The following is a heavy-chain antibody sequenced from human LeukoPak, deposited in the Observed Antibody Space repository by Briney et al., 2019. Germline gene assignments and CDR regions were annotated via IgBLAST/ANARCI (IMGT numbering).Heavy chain of an antibody. CDR1: GGTFSDYA. CDR2: FIPILGTA. Sequence: SVKVSCKASGGTFSDYALNWVRQAPGQGLEWMGVFIPILGTANSTQKFQDRVTITADESTSTAYMELSSLRSEDTAVYYCARAYYYGSGSYYNRYNWFDPWGQGTLVTVSP. V-gene: IGHV1-69*13. CDR3: ARAYYYGSGSYYNRYNWFDP. D-gene: IGHD3-10*01. J-gene: IGHJ5*02.